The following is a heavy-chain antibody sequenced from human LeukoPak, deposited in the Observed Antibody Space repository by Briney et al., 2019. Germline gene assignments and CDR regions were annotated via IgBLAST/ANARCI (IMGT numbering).Heavy chain of an antibody. V-gene: IGHV5-51*01. CDR2: IYPADSDT. D-gene: IGHD3/OR15-3a*01. CDR1: GYSFNTYW. CDR3: ARQPTLASPLDF. J-gene: IGHJ4*02. Sequence: GESLKISCKGSGYSFNTYWIAWVRQMPGKGLEWMGIIYPADSDTRYSSSFQGQVTKSVDKSISTAYLHWSSLKASDTALYFCARQPTLASPLDFWGQGTLVTVSS.